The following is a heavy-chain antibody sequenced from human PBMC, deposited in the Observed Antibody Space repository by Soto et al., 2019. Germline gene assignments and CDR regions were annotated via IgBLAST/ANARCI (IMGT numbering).Heavy chain of an antibody. CDR1: GFLVSSNY. J-gene: IGHJ4*02. CDR2: MYSGSNT. D-gene: IGHD1-26*01. Sequence: EVQLVESGGDLVQPGRSLRLSCAASGFLVSSNYMGWVRQAPGKGLEWVSVMYSGSNTHYADSVKGRFTISRDNSKNTLYLQMNSLRAEDTAVYYCARGYRVEGAYGAGAFFDYWGQGTLVTVSS. V-gene: IGHV3-66*01. CDR3: ARGYRVEGAYGAGAFFDY.